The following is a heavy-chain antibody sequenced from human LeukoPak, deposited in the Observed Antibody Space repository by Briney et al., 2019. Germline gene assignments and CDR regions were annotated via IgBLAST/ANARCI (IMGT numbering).Heavy chain of an antibody. J-gene: IGHJ6*04. D-gene: IGHD3-10*01. V-gene: IGHV3-7*03. CDR3: ARVITIVRGAKSGMDV. Sequence: GGSLRLSCAASGFTFSSYWMSWVRQAPGKGLEWVATIKQDGSEKYYVDSVKGRFTISRDNAKNSLYLQMNSLRAEDTAVYYCARVITIVRGAKSGMDVWGKGTTVTVSS. CDR2: IKQDGSEK. CDR1: GFTFSSYW.